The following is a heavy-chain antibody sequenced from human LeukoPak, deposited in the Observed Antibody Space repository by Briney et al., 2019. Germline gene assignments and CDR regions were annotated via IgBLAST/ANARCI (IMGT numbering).Heavy chain of an antibody. V-gene: IGHV4-59*01. CDR2: IYYSGGT. CDR3: ARETGGSYSLDY. D-gene: IGHD1-26*01. J-gene: IGHJ4*02. CDR1: GGSISSYY. Sequence: SETLSLTCTVSGGSISSYYWSWIRQPPGKGLEWIGYIYYSGGTNYNPSLKSRVTISVDTSKNQFSLKLSSVTAADTAVYYCARETGGSYSLDYWGQGTLVTVSS.